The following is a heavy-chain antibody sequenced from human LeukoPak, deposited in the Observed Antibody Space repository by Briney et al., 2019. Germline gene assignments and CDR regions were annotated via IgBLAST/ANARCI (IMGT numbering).Heavy chain of an antibody. D-gene: IGHD1-26*01. J-gene: IGHJ4*02. V-gene: IGHV1-69*13. CDR2: IIPIFGTA. CDR1: GGTFSSYA. CDR3: ARSRRRELLRTYFDY. Sequence: SVKVSCKASGGTFSSYAISWVRQAPGQGLEWMGGIIPIFGTANYAQKFQGRVTITADESTSTAYMELSSLRAEDTAVYYCARSRRRELLRTYFDYWGQGTLVTVSS.